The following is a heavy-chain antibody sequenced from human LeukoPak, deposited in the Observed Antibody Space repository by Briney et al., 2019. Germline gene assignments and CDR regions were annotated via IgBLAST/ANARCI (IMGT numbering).Heavy chain of an antibody. CDR2: INSDGSST. CDR3: ATPRGSGSYLAFDY. V-gene: IGHV3-74*01. D-gene: IGHD1-26*01. J-gene: IGHJ4*02. CDR1: GFIFSSYA. Sequence: GGSLRLSCAASGFIFSSYAMNWVRQAPGKGLVWVSRINSDGSSTSYADSVKGRFTISRDNAKNTLYLQMNSLRAEDTAVYYCATPRGSGSYLAFDYWGQGTLVTVSS.